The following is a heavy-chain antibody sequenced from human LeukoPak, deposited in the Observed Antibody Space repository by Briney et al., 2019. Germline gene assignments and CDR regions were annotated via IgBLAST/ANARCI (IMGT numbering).Heavy chain of an antibody. Sequence: SETRSRTCNGSGGSISSYYWSWIRQPPRKGLEWIGYIYTSGSTNYNPSLKSRVTISVDTSKNQFSLKLSSVTAADTAVYYCARSYSGSYGRYYFDYWGQGTLVTVSS. CDR2: IYTSGST. CDR1: GGSISSYY. J-gene: IGHJ4*02. CDR3: ARSYSGSYGRYYFDY. V-gene: IGHV4-4*09. D-gene: IGHD1-26*01.